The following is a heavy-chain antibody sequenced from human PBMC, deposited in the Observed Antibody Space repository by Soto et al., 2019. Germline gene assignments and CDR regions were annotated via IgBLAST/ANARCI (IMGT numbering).Heavy chain of an antibody. CDR1: GYTLTSYG. Sequence: ASVKVSCKASGYTLTSYGISWVRQAPGQGLEWMGWISAYNGNTNYAQKLQGRVTMTTDTSTSTAYMELRSLRSDDTAFYYCARVGYYGSGLYCMDVWGQGTTVTVSS. V-gene: IGHV1-18*01. J-gene: IGHJ6*02. D-gene: IGHD3-10*01. CDR3: ARVGYYGSGLYCMDV. CDR2: ISAYNGNT.